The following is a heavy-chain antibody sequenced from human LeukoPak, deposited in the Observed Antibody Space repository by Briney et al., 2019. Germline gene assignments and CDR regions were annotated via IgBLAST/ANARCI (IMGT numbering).Heavy chain of an antibody. CDR3: ARAGRSIAAAAWYFDY. D-gene: IGHD6-13*01. J-gene: IGHJ4*02. CDR1: GGSISSYY. CDR2: IYYSGST. Sequence: PSETLSLTCAVYGGSISSYYWSWIRQPPGKGLEWIGYIYYSGSTNYDPSLKSRVTISVDTSKNQFSLKLSSVTAADTAVYYCARAGRSIAAAAWYFDYWGQGTLVTVSS. V-gene: IGHV4-59*01.